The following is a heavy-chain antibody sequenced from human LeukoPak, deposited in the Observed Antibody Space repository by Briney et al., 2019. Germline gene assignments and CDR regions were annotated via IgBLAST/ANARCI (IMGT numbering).Heavy chain of an antibody. Sequence: SETLSLTCAVYGGSFSGYYWSWIPQPPGKGLEWIGEINHSGITNYNTSLKSRVTISVDTSKNQFSLKLSSVTAADTAVYYCARGYCSSTSCYGFDYWGQGTLVTVSS. CDR2: INHSGIT. CDR3: ARGYCSSTSCYGFDY. D-gene: IGHD2-2*01. J-gene: IGHJ4*02. CDR1: GGSFSGYY. V-gene: IGHV4-34*01.